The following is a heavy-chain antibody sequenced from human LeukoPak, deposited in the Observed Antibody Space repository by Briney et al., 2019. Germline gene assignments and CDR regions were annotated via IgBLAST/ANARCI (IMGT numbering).Heavy chain of an antibody. Sequence: GGSLRLSCVASGFTFSSHSMNWVRQAPGKGLEWVSSISSSSSYIYYADSVKGRFTISRDNSKNTLYLQMSSLRAEDTAVYYCAREDYDSSGYYSPHFDYWGQGTLVTVSS. D-gene: IGHD3-22*01. CDR1: GFTFSSHS. CDR3: AREDYDSSGYYSPHFDY. J-gene: IGHJ4*02. V-gene: IGHV3-21*01. CDR2: ISSSSSYI.